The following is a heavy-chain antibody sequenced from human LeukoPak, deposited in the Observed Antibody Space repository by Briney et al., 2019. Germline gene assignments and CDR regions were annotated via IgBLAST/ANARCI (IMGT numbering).Heavy chain of an antibody. CDR3: AGDLGYDYVWGSYDY. CDR1: GFTFSSYG. V-gene: IGHV3-33*01. D-gene: IGHD3-16*01. J-gene: IGHJ4*02. Sequence: PGGSLRLSCAASGFTFSSYGMHWVRQAPGKGLEWVAVIWYDGSNKYYADSVKGRFTISRDNSKNTLYLQMNSLRAEDTAVYYCAGDLGYDYVWGSYDYWGQGTLVTVSS. CDR2: IWYDGSNK.